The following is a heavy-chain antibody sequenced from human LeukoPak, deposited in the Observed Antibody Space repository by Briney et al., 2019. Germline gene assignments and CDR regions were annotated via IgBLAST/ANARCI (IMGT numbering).Heavy chain of an antibody. V-gene: IGHV3-21*01. J-gene: IGHJ4*02. CDR3: ASHRRGDQGLDY. D-gene: IGHD4-17*01. CDR2: ISSSSSYI. Sequence: PGGSLRLSCAASGFTFSSYSMNWVRQAPGKGLEWVSSISSSSSYIYYADSVKGRFTISRDNAKNSLYLQMKSLRAEDTAVYYCASHRRGDQGLDYWGQGTLVTVSS. CDR1: GFTFSSYS.